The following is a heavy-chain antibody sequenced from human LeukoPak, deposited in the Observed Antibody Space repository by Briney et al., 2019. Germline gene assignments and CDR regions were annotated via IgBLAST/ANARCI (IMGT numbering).Heavy chain of an antibody. V-gene: IGHV3-7*01. D-gene: IGHD6-19*01. CDR3: ATTFPGIAVAGTGY. J-gene: IGHJ4*02. CDR1: GFTFISYW. Sequence: GGSLRLSCAASGFTFISYWMSGVRQAPGKGLEWVANIKQDGSEKYYVDSVRGRFTISRDNAKNSLYLQMNSLRAEDTAVYYCATTFPGIAVAGTGYWGQGTLVTVSS. CDR2: IKQDGSEK.